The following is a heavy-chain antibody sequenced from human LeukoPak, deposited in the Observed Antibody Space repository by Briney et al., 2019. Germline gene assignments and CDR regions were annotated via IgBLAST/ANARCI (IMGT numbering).Heavy chain of an antibody. J-gene: IGHJ4*02. CDR3: AARDRALDY. V-gene: IGHV3-33*01. Sequence: PGRSLRLSCAASGFTFSSYGMHWVRQAPGKGLEWVAVIWYDGSNKYYADSVKGRFTISRDNSKNTLYLQMNSLRAEDTAVYYCAARDRALDYWGQGTLVTVSS. CDR2: IWYDGSNK. CDR1: GFTFSSYG. D-gene: IGHD2-15*01.